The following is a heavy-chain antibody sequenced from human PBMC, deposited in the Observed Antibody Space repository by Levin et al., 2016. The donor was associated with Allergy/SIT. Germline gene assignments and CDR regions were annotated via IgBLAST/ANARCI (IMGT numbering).Heavy chain of an antibody. V-gene: IGHV4-34*01. Sequence: SETLSLTCGVSGGSFSGNYWSWIRQAPGKGLEWIGEVKHSVTTNYNPSLKGRVTISGDTSKNHFSLKLTSVTAADTAVYYCARGLLGFCTGADCLGYEDYYGMDVWGQGTTVTVSS. CDR1: GGSFSGNY. J-gene: IGHJ6*02. CDR2: VKHSVTT. D-gene: IGHD2-8*02. CDR3: ARGLLGFCTGADCLGYEDYYGMDV.